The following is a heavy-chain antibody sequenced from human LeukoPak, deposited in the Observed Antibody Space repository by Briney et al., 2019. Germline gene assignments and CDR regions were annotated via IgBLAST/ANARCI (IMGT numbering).Heavy chain of an antibody. CDR1: GFTFSDYY. CDR3: AKHIAVTGYYYGVDV. CDR2: ISSSGSTI. D-gene: IGHD4-17*01. Sequence: PGGSLRLSCAASGFTFSDYYMSWIRQAPGKGLEWVSYISSSGSTIYYADSVKGRFTISRDNAKNTLYLQMNSLRAEDTAVYYCAKHIAVTGYYYGVDVWGQGTTVTVSS. J-gene: IGHJ6*02. V-gene: IGHV3-11*01.